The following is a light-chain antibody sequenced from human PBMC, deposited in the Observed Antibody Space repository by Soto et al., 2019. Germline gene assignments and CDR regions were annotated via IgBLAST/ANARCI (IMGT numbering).Light chain of an antibody. Sequence: EIVMTQSPATLSVSPGERATLSCRASQSVISQLAWYHQRPGQSPRLLIYGASTRARGIPARCGGSGSGTEFTPTISTLQSEDFAVYYCQQYKDWPYTFGQGTKLEIK. CDR3: QQYKDWPYT. CDR2: GAS. V-gene: IGKV3-15*01. CDR1: QSVISQ. J-gene: IGKJ2*01.